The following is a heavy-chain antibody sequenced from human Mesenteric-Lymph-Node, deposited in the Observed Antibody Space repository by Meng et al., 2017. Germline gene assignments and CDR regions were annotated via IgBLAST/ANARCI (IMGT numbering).Heavy chain of an antibody. V-gene: IGHV3-30*04. J-gene: IGHJ4*02. Sequence: GGSLRLSCAASGFTFSSYAMHWVRQAPGKGLERVAVISYDGSNKYYADSVKGRFTVSRDDARNTLYLQMSSLRVEDTAIYYCARDKPGDEDFDSWGQGTLVTVSS. CDR2: ISYDGSNK. CDR1: GFTFSSYA. CDR3: ARDKPGDEDFDS.